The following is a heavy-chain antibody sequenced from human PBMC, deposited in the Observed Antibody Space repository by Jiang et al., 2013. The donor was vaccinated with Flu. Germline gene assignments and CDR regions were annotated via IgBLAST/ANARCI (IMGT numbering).Heavy chain of an antibody. CDR2: ISYDGSNK. J-gene: IGHJ4*02. Sequence: GVVQPGRSLRLSCAASGFTFSSYAMHWVRQAPGKGLEWVAVISYDGSNKYYADSVKGRFTISRDNSKNTLYLQMNSLRAEDTAVYYCARFDSAAADHYWGQGTLVTVSS. V-gene: IGHV3-30-3*01. CDR3: ARFDSAAADHY. D-gene: IGHD6-13*01. CDR1: GFTFSSYA.